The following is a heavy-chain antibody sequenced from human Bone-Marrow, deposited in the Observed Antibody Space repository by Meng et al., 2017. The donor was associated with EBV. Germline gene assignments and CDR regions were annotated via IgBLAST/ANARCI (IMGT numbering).Heavy chain of an antibody. Sequence: QVHLRESGPGLVRPSGTLSLPCAVSRCFITSGDWWSWVRQSPGKGLEWIGEIHHSGGTSYNPSLKSRVTISLDMSKDQFSLRLSSVTAADTAVYYCARAGYHRPASEYWGQGTLVTVSS. V-gene: IGHV4-4*02. CDR1: RCFITSGDW. CDR2: IHHSGGT. J-gene: IGHJ4*02. D-gene: IGHD2-15*01. CDR3: ARAGYHRPASEY.